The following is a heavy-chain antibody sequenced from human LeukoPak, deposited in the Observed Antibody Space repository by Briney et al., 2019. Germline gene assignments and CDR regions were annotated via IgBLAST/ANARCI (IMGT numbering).Heavy chain of an antibody. V-gene: IGHV4-59*01. D-gene: IGHD6-13*01. J-gene: IGHJ5*02. Sequence: SETLSLTCTVSGDSISTYYWSWIRQPPGKGLEWIGRIYISGSGSTNYNPSLKSRVTISVDTSKNQFSLKLSSVTAADTAVYYCARDLRGIAAAGTFGGWFDPWGQGTLVTVSS. CDR2: IYISGSGST. CDR3: ARDLRGIAAAGTFGGWFDP. CDR1: GDSISTYY.